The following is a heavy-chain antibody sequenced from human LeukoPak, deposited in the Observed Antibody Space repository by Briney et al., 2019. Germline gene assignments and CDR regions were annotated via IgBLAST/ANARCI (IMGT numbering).Heavy chain of an antibody. J-gene: IGHJ4*02. V-gene: IGHV4-31*03. CDR2: IYYSGST. CDR3: AKDPPIYQVVVAATFDY. D-gene: IGHD2-15*01. CDR1: GGSISSGGYY. Sequence: PSQTLSLTCTVSGGSISSGGYYWSWIRQHPGKGLEWIGYIYYSGSTYYNPSLKSRVTISVDTSKNQFSLKLSSVTAADTAVYYCAKDPPIYQVVVAATFDYWGQGTLVTVSS.